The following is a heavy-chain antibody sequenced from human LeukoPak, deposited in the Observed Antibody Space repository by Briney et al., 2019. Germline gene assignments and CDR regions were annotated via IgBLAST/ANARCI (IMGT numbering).Heavy chain of an antibody. Sequence: PGGSLRLSCAASGFTFSSYAMSWVRQAPGKGLEWFSAISGSGGSTYYADSVKGRFTISRDNSKNTLYLQMNSLRAEDTAVYYCAKGPYSGSGSLPFDYWGQGTLVTVSS. V-gene: IGHV3-23*01. D-gene: IGHD3-10*01. CDR1: GFTFSSYA. J-gene: IGHJ4*02. CDR2: ISGSGGST. CDR3: AKGPYSGSGSLPFDY.